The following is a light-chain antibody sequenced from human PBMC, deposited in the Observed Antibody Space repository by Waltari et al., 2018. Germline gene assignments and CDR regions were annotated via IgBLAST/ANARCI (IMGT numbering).Light chain of an antibody. CDR1: SRDVGGYKY. J-gene: IGLJ1*01. Sequence: QSALTQPPSASGSPGQSVTISCTGTSRDVGGYKYVSWYQHHPGKVPKLMISEVSKRPSGVPDRFSGSKSGNTASLTVSGLQAEDEADYYCSSYAGSIYVFGTGTKVTVL. CDR2: EVS. CDR3: SSYAGSIYV. V-gene: IGLV2-8*01.